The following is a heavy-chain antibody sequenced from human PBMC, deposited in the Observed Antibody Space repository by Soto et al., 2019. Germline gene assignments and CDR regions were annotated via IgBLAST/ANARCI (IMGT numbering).Heavy chain of an antibody. D-gene: IGHD2-8*02. CDR2: IYYSGST. V-gene: IGHV4-59*12. CDR1: GGSISSYY. Sequence: SETLSLTCTVSGGSISSYYWSWIRQPPGKGLEWIGYIYYSGSTNYNPSLKSRVTISVDTSKNQFSLKLTSVTAADTAVYYCARDKITGLFDYWGQGTLVTSPQ. CDR3: ARDKITGLFDY. J-gene: IGHJ4*02.